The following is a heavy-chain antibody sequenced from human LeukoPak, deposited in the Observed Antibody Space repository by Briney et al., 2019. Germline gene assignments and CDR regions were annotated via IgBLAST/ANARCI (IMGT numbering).Heavy chain of an antibody. Sequence: GGSLRLSCAASGFTFSSYSMNWVRQAPGKGLEWVSYISSSSSTIYYADSVKGRFTISRDNAKNSLYLQMNSLRAEDTAVYYCARDKDGSSWSTVYFQHWGQGTLVTVSS. V-gene: IGHV3-48*04. D-gene: IGHD6-13*01. J-gene: IGHJ1*01. CDR2: ISSSSSTI. CDR1: GFTFSSYS. CDR3: ARDKDGSSWSTVYFQH.